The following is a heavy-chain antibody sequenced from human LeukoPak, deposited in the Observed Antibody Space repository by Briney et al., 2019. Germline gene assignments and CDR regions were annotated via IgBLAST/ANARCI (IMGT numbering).Heavy chain of an antibody. CDR3: ARDDYYDSSGYYSGPHYYYGMDV. D-gene: IGHD3-22*01. CDR2: IYSGGST. Sequence: GGSLRLSCAASGFTVSSNYMSWVRQAPGKGLEWVSVIYSGGSTYYADSVKGRFTISRDNAKNSLYLQMNSLRAEDTALYHCARDDYYDSSGYYSGPHYYYGMDVWGQGTTVTVSS. V-gene: IGHV3-53*01. CDR1: GFTVSSNY. J-gene: IGHJ6*02.